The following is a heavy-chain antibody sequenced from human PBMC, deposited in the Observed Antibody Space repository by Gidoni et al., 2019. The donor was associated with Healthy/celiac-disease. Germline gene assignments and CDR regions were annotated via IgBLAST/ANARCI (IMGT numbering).Heavy chain of an antibody. CDR2: IYYSGST. V-gene: IGHV4-59*01. CDR1: GGSISSYY. J-gene: IGHJ6*02. D-gene: IGHD3-22*01. CDR3: ARGSSGYREPYYYYGMDV. Sequence: QVQLQESGPGLVKPSETLSLTCTVSGGSISSYYWSWIRQPPGKGLEWIGYIYYSGSTNYNPSLKSRVTISVDTSKNQFSLKLSSVTAADTAVYYCARGSSGYREPYYYYGMDVWGQGTTVTVSS.